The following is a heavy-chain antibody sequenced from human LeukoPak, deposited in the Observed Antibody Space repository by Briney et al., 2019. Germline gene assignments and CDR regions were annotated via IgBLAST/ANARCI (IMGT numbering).Heavy chain of an antibody. CDR1: GFTFRSYA. CDR3: AKGRYGSRSYGFGESYGYYYYYGMDV. Sequence: QTGVSLRLSCAASGFTFRSYAMSWVRQAQGKGLEWVSAISGSGGSTYYADSVKGRFTISRDNSKNTLYLQMNSLRAEDTAVYYCAKGRYGSRSYGFGESYGYYYYYGMDVWGQGTTVTVSS. D-gene: IGHD3-10*01. CDR2: ISGSGGST. J-gene: IGHJ6*02. V-gene: IGHV3-23*01.